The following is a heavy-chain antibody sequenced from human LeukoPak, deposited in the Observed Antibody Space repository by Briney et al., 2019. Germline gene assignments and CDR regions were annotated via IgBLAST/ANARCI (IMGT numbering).Heavy chain of an antibody. D-gene: IGHD1-14*01. J-gene: IGHJ6*03. V-gene: IGHV4-39*01. CDR2: MFFSGST. CDR1: GGSICSMSYY. Sequence: SETLSLTCTVSGGSICSMSYYWGWIRQPPGKGLEWIGSMFFSGSTSYNPSLKSRVTMSMDTSKNQFSLRLNSVTAADTAVYVCARQGINFYYFMAVWGKGTTVTVSS. CDR3: ARQGINFYYFMAV.